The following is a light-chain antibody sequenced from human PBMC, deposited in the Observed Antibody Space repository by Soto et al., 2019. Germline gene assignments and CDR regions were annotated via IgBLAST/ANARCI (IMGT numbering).Light chain of an antibody. V-gene: IGLV1-40*01. CDR2: GNR. J-gene: IGLJ3*02. CDR1: SSNLGAGYD. Sequence: QSVLTQPPSVSGAPGQRVTISCTGTSSNLGAGYDVHWYQQLPGAPPKLVIFGNRNRPSGVPDRFSGSKSGTSASLPITGLQAEDEADYYRQAFDYSLTASVFGGGTKVTV. CDR3: QAFDYSLTASV.